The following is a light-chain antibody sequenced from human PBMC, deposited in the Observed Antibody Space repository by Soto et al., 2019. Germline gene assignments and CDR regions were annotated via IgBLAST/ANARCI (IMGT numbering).Light chain of an antibody. Sequence: QSVLSQPASVSGSPGQSITISCTGTSSDVGGFEYVSWYQHQPDKAPKLIIYEVHKRPSGVPDRFSGSKSGNTASLTVSGLQAEDEADYHCSSYGGNDWVFGGGTQLTVL. J-gene: IGLJ3*02. CDR1: SSDVGGFEY. CDR3: SSYGGNDWV. CDR2: EVH. V-gene: IGLV2-8*01.